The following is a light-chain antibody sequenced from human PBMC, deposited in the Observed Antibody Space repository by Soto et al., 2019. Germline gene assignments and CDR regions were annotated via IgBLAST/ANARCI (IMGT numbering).Light chain of an antibody. CDR1: QSVSSY. V-gene: IGKV3-11*01. CDR2: DAS. CDR3: QQRSNWPT. Sequence: EIVLTQSPATLSLSPGERATLSCMASQSVSSYLAWYQQKPGQAPRLLIYDASNRATGIPARFSGSGSGTDFTLTINSLEPEDFAVYYCQQRSNWPTFGGGTKVETK. J-gene: IGKJ4*01.